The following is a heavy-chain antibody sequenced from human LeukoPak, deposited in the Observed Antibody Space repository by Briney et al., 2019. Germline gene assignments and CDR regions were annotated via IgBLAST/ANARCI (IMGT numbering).Heavy chain of an antibody. D-gene: IGHD1-26*01. CDR3: ARDLTGYSGSYSDY. CDR2: IKQDGSEK. V-gene: IGHV3-7*01. Sequence: GGSLRLSCAASGFTFSSYWMSWVRQAPGKGLGWVANIKQDGSEKYYVDSVKGRFTISRDNAKNSLYLQMNSLRAEDTAVYYCARDLTGYSGSYSDYWGQGTLVTVSS. J-gene: IGHJ4*02. CDR1: GFTFSSYW.